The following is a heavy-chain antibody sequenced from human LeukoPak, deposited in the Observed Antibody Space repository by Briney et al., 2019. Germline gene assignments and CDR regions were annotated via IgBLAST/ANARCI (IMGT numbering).Heavy chain of an antibody. V-gene: IGHV3-23*01. CDR1: GFTFSDYA. Sequence: GGSLRLSCAASGFTFSDYAMSWVRQAPGKGLDWVSAISGSGGSTYYADSVKGRFTISRDNSKNTLYLQMNSLRAEDTAVYFCAKVRAADTNYYYYYGMDVWGQGTTVTVSS. J-gene: IGHJ6*02. D-gene: IGHD6-13*01. CDR3: AKVRAADTNYYYYYGMDV. CDR2: ISGSGGST.